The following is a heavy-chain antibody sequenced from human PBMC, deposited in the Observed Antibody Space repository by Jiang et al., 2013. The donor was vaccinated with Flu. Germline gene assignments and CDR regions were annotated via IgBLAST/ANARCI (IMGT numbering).Heavy chain of an antibody. CDR1: GGSVSSGSYY. D-gene: IGHD6-13*01. Sequence: TCTVSGGSVSSGSYYWSWIRQPPGRDWSGLGISITVGAPTTTPSLKSRVTISVDTSKNQFSLKLSSVTAADTAVYYCARERLAAAGVHNWFDPWGQGTLVTVSS. J-gene: IGHJ5*02. CDR3: ARERLAAAGVHNWFDP. CDR2: SITVGAP. V-gene: IGHV4-61*01.